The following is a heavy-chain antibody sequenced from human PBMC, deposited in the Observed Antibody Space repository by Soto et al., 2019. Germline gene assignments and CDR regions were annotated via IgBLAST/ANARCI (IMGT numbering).Heavy chain of an antibody. V-gene: IGHV3-13*01. CDR1: GFTFSSYD. D-gene: IGHD6-19*01. J-gene: IGHJ4*02. CDR2: IGTAGDT. Sequence: PGGSLRLSCAASGFTFSSYDMHWVRQATGKGLEWVSAIGTAGDTYYPGSVKGRFTISRENAKNSLYLQMNSLRAGDTAVYYCARARQWLPDFDYWGQGTLVTVSS. CDR3: ARARQWLPDFDY.